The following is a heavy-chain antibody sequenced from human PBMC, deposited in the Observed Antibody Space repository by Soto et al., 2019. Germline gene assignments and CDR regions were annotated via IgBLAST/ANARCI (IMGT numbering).Heavy chain of an antibody. D-gene: IGHD1-1*01. CDR3: ARRTLGSSIGIGDY. V-gene: IGHV1-18*01. Sequence: QVQLVQSGGEVKKPGASLKVSCKASGYDFFNYGISWVRQAPGQGLEGMGCIAGDDGNTDYAQDPLGRVTMTTDTSTNTAYMELRGLTSDDTAIYYCARRTLGSSIGIGDYWGQGVLVTVSS. CDR2: IAGDDGNT. CDR1: GYDFFNYG. J-gene: IGHJ4*02.